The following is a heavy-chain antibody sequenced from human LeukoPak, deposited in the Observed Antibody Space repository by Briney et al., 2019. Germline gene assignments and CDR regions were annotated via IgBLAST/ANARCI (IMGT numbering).Heavy chain of an antibody. Sequence: PGGSLRLSCAASGFTFSSYGMHWVRQAPGKGLEWVAFIRYDGSNKYYADSVKGRFTISRDNSKNTLYLQMNSLRAEDTAVYYCARDYGDHLGHFDYWGQGTLVTVSS. V-gene: IGHV3-30*02. CDR2: IRYDGSNK. J-gene: IGHJ4*02. CDR3: ARDYGDHLGHFDY. D-gene: IGHD4-17*01. CDR1: GFTFSSYG.